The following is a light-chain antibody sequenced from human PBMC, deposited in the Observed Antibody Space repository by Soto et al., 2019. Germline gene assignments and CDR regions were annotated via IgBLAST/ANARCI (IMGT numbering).Light chain of an antibody. J-gene: IGKJ1*01. CDR3: QNYNRAPWT. CDR1: EDISNY. CDR2: GAS. Sequence: DIQMTQSPSSLSASVGDRVIITCRASEDISNYLAWYQQKPGKVPKLLIYGASTLQSGVPSRFIGSGSGTDFTLTISSLQTEDVATYYCQNYNRAPWTFGQGTKVESK. V-gene: IGKV1-27*01.